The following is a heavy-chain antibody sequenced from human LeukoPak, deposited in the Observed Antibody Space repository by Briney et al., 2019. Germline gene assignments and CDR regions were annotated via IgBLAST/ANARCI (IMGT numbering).Heavy chain of an antibody. CDR2: ISWNSGNI. V-gene: IGHV3-9*03. Sequence: QPGRSLRLSCAASGFTFDDYAMHWVRQAPGKGLEWVSGISWNSGNIGYADSVKGRFTISRDNAKNSLYLQMNSLRAEDMGLYYCAKGTTGTTGGWFDPWGQGTLVTVSS. D-gene: IGHD1-1*01. J-gene: IGHJ5*02. CDR1: GFTFDDYA. CDR3: AKGTTGTTGGWFDP.